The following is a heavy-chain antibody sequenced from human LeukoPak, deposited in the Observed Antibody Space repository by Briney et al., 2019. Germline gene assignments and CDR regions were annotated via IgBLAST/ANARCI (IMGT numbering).Heavy chain of an antibody. Sequence: GGSLRLSCTASDFAFTPSGMSWVRQVPGTGLEWVSFISATGPSTYYADSVKGRFTVSRDNSKNTLYLQMNSLRAADTAVYYCAKLMRHMMEDVLDLWGQGTVVTVSS. V-gene: IGHV3-23*01. D-gene: IGHD3-16*01. CDR2: ISATGPST. J-gene: IGHJ3*01. CDR1: DFAFTPSG. CDR3: AKLMRHMMEDVLDL.